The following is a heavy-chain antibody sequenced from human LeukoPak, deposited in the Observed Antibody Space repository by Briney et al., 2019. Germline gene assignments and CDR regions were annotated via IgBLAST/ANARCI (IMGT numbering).Heavy chain of an antibody. CDR1: GYSFTSYW. CDR2: IYPGDSDT. J-gene: IGHJ4*02. V-gene: IGHV5-51*01. D-gene: IGHD6-19*01. Sequence: GESLKISCKGSGYSFTSYWIGWVRQMPGKGLEWMGIIYPGDSDTRYSPSFQGQVTISADKSISTAYLQWSSLKASDTAMYYCARPRREGGYSSGMYYFDYWGQGTLVTVSS. CDR3: ARPRREGGYSSGMYYFDY.